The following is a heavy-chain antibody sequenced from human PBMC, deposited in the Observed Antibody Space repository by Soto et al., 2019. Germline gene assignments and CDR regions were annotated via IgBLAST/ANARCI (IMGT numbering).Heavy chain of an antibody. CDR1: GGTFSSYA. CDR2: IIPIFGTA. CDR3: ARGGIAAAGPYYYGMDV. J-gene: IGHJ6*02. Sequence: QVQLVQSGADVKKPGSSVKVSCKASGGTFSSYAISWVRQAPGQGLEWMGVIIPIFGTANYAQKFQGRVTITADESTSTAYMELSSLRSEDTAVYYCARGGIAAAGPYYYGMDVWGQGTTVTVSS. D-gene: IGHD6-13*01. V-gene: IGHV1-69*01.